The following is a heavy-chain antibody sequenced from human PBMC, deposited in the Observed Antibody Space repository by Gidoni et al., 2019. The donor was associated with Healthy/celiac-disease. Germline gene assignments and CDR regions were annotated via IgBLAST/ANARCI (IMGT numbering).Heavy chain of an antibody. D-gene: IGHD5-12*01. V-gene: IGHV3-21*01. CDR1: GVTFSSYS. CDR2: ISSSSIYI. CDR3: ARGGSCGATGFDY. Sequence: EVQLVESGGGLVKPGGSLRLSCAASGVTFSSYSMNWVRQAPGKGLEWVSSISSSSIYIYYADSVNYRFTISRDNAKNSLYLQMNSLRAEDTAVYYCARGGSCGATGFDYWGQGPLVTVSS. J-gene: IGHJ4*02.